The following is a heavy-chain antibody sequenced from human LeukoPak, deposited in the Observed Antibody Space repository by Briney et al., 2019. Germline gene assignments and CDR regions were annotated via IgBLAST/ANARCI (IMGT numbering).Heavy chain of an antibody. Sequence: SETLSLTCTVSGGSINSDYWNWIRQPAGKGLEWIGRIHRGSTNYNPSLKSRITMSLDTSKNQFSLKLGSVTAADTAVYYCTRAGPYALDHWGQGTLVTVSS. D-gene: IGHD4-17*01. CDR3: TRAGPYALDH. CDR1: GGSINSDY. V-gene: IGHV4-4*07. CDR2: IHRGST. J-gene: IGHJ4*02.